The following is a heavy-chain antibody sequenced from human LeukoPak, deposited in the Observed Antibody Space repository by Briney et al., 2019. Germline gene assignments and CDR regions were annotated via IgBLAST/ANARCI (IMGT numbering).Heavy chain of an antibody. CDR2: IYHSGST. D-gene: IGHD3-16*01. CDR1: GGSISSSDYY. Sequence: PSETLSLTCIVSGGSISSSDYYWGCIRQPPGKGLEWIATIYHSGSTYYNPSLKSRVTISVDTFKNQFSLRLSSVTAADTAVYYCASYLRGSYFDYWGQGTLVTVSS. CDR3: ASYLRGSYFDY. V-gene: IGHV4-39*01. J-gene: IGHJ4*02.